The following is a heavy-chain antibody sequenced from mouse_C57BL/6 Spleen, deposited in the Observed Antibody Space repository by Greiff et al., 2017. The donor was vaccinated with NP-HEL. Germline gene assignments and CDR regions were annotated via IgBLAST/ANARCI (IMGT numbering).Heavy chain of an antibody. CDR3: AREHYYGSSYGYFDV. J-gene: IGHJ1*03. CDR2: ISYDGSN. CDR1: GYPITSGYY. Sequence: EVKLVESGPGLVKPSQSLSLTCSVTGYPITSGYYWNWIRQFPGNKLEWMGYISYDGSNNYNPSLKNRISITRDTSKNQFFLKLNSVTTEDTATYYCAREHYYGSSYGYFDVWGTGTTVTVSS. V-gene: IGHV3-6*01. D-gene: IGHD1-1*01.